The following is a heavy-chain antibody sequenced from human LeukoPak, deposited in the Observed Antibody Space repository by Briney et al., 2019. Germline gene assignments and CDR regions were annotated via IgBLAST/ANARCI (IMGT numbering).Heavy chain of an antibody. CDR3: ARDFSSSWYAFDI. V-gene: IGHV4-4*07. Sequence: SETLSLTCTASGGSITPYYYYWIRQPAGKGLEYIGRIHTSGITNYNPSLKSRVTISVDKSNNYFSLKLSSVTAADTAVYYCARDFSSSWYAFDIWGQGTMVIVSS. D-gene: IGHD6-13*01. J-gene: IGHJ3*02. CDR1: GGSITPYY. CDR2: IHTSGIT.